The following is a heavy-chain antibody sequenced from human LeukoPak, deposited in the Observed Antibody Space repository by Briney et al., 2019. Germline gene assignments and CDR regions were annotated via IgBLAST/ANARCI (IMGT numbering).Heavy chain of an antibody. V-gene: IGHV3-23*01. CDR3: VKDWRDESNCGGDCLQH. D-gene: IGHD2-21*02. Sequence: GGSLRLSCVASGFTFSAYSMTRVRQAPGKGLDWVSSISVSGGGTYYADSVRGRFTISRDNSKNTLYLHMNSLRAEDTAVYYCVKDWRDESNCGGDCLQHWGQGTLVTVSS. J-gene: IGHJ1*01. CDR2: ISVSGGGT. CDR1: GFTFSAYS.